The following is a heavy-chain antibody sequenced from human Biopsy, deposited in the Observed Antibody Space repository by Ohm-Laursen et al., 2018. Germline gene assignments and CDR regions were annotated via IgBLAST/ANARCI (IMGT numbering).Heavy chain of an antibody. CDR3: ARATNSTGWPYYYFYGMDV. CDR1: GESFNGYY. J-gene: IGHJ6*02. CDR2: IYYSGST. D-gene: IGHD2/OR15-2a*01. V-gene: IGHV4-59*01. Sequence: GTLSLTCAVYGESFNGYYWSWIRQTPGKGLEWIGYIYYSGSTNYNPSLKSRVTISVDTSKNQFSLRLNSVTAADTAVYYCARATNSTGWPYYYFYGMDVWGQGITVTVSS.